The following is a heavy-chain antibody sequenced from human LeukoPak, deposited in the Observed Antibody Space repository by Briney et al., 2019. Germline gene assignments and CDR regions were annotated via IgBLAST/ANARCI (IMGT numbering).Heavy chain of an antibody. Sequence: GGSLRLSCVASGFIFSDYYMTWIRQAPGRGLEWVSYISSSGTAIYQADSVKGRFTISRDNAKNSLYLQMNSPRDEDTAVYFCARDAEMATLGGSGYWGPGTLVIVSS. CDR1: GFIFSDYY. D-gene: IGHD5-24*01. CDR2: ISSSGTAI. V-gene: IGHV3-11*01. CDR3: ARDAEMATLGGSGY. J-gene: IGHJ4*02.